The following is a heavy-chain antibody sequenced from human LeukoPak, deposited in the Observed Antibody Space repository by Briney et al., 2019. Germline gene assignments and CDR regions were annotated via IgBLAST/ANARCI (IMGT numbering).Heavy chain of an antibody. J-gene: IGHJ4*02. Sequence: GGSVSLSCAASGFTLMSSAMSWVRQAPGKGLEWVTAISGAGGTISYAASVRGRFTICRDISRNSLFLKMSSLRVGDTALYLCAKELYGNPSGYGGEGTRVTVSS. CDR3: AKELYGNPSGY. V-gene: IGHV3-23*01. CDR2: ISGAGGTI. D-gene: IGHD2-2*01. CDR1: GFTLMSSA.